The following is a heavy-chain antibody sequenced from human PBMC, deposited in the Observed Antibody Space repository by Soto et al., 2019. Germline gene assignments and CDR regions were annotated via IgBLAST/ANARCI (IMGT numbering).Heavy chain of an antibody. CDR1: GGSISGYY. Sequence: PSETLSLTCTVSGGSISGYYWNWIRQPAGKGLEWIGRVYSSGSTNYNPSVKSRITMSIDTSKNQFSLKLSSVTAADTAVYYCARGVNDYDSSGYYGGSLFDYWGQGTLVTVSS. J-gene: IGHJ4*02. V-gene: IGHV4-4*07. CDR2: VYSSGST. D-gene: IGHD3-22*01. CDR3: ARGVNDYDSSGYYGGSLFDY.